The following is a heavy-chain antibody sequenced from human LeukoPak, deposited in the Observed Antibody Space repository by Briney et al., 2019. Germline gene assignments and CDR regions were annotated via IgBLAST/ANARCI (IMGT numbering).Heavy chain of an antibody. CDR1: AFSLSEYR. Sequence: GGSLRLSCAASAFSLSEYRMNWVRQAPGKGLEWVSSISSGGIYIYYAESVKGRFTISRDNAKNSLYLQMNSLRAEDTAVYYCARGDYWGQGTLVTVSS. CDR2: ISSGGIYI. J-gene: IGHJ4*02. V-gene: IGHV3-21*01. CDR3: ARGDY.